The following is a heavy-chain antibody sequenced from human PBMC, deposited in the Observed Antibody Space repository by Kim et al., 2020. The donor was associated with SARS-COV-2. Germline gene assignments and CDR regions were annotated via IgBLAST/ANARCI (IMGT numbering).Heavy chain of an antibody. CDR3: ARGLPSMIFDY. D-gene: IGHD3-16*01. CDR2: IWYDGSNK. Sequence: GGSLRLSCAASGFTFSSYGMHWVRQAPGKGLEWVAVIWYDGSNKYYADSVKGRFTISRDNSKNTLYLQMNSLRAEDTAVYYCARGLPSMIFDYWGQGTLVTVSS. CDR1: GFTFSSYG. V-gene: IGHV3-33*01. J-gene: IGHJ4*02.